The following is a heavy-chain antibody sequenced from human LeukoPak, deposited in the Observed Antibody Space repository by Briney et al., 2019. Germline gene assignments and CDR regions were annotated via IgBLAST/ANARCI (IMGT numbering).Heavy chain of an antibody. Sequence: GASVKVSCKASGYTFTSYGISWVRQAPGQGLEWMGWISAYNGNTNYAQKLQGRVTMTTDTSTSTAYMELRSLRSDDTAVYYCARDVVGATRKYYFDYWGQGTLVTVSS. CDR3: ARDVVGATRKYYFDY. CDR1: GYTFTSYG. J-gene: IGHJ4*02. V-gene: IGHV1-18*01. CDR2: ISAYNGNT. D-gene: IGHD1-26*01.